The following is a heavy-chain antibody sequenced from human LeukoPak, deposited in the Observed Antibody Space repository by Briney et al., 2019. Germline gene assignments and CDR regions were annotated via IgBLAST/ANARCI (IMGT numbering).Heavy chain of an antibody. V-gene: IGHV1-69*04. CDR3: ARDPSASIAVAGDY. CDR1: GGTFSSYT. Sequence: AASVKVSCKASGGTFSSYTISRVRQAPGQGLEWMGRIIPILGIANYAQKFQGRVTITADKSTSTAYMELSSLRSEDTAVYYCARDPSASIAVAGDYWGQGTLVTVSS. D-gene: IGHD6-19*01. CDR2: IIPILGIA. J-gene: IGHJ4*02.